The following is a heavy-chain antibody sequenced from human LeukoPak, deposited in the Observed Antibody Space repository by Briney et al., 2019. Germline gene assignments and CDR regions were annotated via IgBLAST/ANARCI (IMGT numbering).Heavy chain of an antibody. D-gene: IGHD6-13*01. CDR1: GFTFNNYG. CDR2: IRNDGSNK. V-gene: IGHV3-30*02. J-gene: IGHJ4*02. CDR3: TREGILAGVDY. Sequence: PGGSLRLSCAASGFTFNNYGMHWVRQAPGKGLEWVAFIRNDGSNKYYADSVKGRFSISRDNSKNTLYLQMNSLRAEDTAVYYCTREGILAGVDYWGQGTLVTVSS.